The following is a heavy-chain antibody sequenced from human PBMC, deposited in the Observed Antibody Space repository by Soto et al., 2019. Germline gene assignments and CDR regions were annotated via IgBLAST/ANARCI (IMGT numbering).Heavy chain of an antibody. V-gene: IGHV5-10-1*01. Sequence: GESLKISCEASGYSFTNYWINWVRQMPGKGLEWMGRIDPTDSHPNYRPSFQGHVTVSVDRSISTAYLQWSSLKDSDRAVYYCTRGGTTLPPDVWGQGTTVTVSS. CDR3: TRGGTTLPPDV. D-gene: IGHD2-2*01. CDR2: IDPTDSHP. J-gene: IGHJ6*02. CDR1: GYSFTNYW.